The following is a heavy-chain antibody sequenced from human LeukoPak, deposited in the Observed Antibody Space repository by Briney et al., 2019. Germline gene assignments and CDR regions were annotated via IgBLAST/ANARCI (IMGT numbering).Heavy chain of an antibody. D-gene: IGHD3-16*01. J-gene: IGHJ6*03. CDR3: ARAGNYVSGYYYYMDV. Sequence: SVKVSCKASGGTFSSYAISWVRQAPGQGLEWMGGIIPIFGTANYAQKFQGRVTITTDESTSTAYMELSSLRSEDMAVYYCARAGNYVSGYYYYMDVWGKGTTVTVSS. CDR2: IIPIFGTA. V-gene: IGHV1-69*05. CDR1: GGTFSSYA.